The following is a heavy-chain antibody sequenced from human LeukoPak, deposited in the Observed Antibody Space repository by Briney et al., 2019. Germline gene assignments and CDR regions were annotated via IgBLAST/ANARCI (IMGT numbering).Heavy chain of an antibody. CDR1: GFTFSTYW. Sequence: GGSLRLSCAASGFTFSTYWMHWVRQAPGKGLVWVSRIKSDGGTNYADSVKGRFTISRDYAKKTVSLQMNSLRPEDTGVYYCARAPSEIGGYYPEYFRHWGQGTLVTVSS. CDR2: IKSDGGT. CDR3: ARAPSEIGGYYPEYFRH. J-gene: IGHJ1*01. D-gene: IGHD3-22*01. V-gene: IGHV3-74*01.